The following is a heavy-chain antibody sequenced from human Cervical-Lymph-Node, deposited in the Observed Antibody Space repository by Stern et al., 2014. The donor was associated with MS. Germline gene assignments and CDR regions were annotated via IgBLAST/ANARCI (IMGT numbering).Heavy chain of an antibody. J-gene: IGHJ5*02. CDR2: IIPVFDTA. Sequence: DQLVESGAEVKKPASSVKVSCKASGGTSSNLVISWLRQAPGQGLEWVGGIIPVFDTANYAQKFQGRVTITADRSTSTVYLELIGLRSEDTAVYYCAREQGHWFDPWGQGTLVTVSS. CDR3: AREQGHWFDP. CDR1: GGTSSNLV. V-gene: IGHV1-69*06.